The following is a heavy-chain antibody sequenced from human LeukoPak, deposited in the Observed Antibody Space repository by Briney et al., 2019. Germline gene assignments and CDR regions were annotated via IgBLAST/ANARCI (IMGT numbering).Heavy chain of an antibody. CDR2: INHSGST. CDR1: GGSFSGYY. J-gene: IGHJ6*03. Sequence: SETLSLTCAVYGGSFSGYYWSWIRQPPGKGLEWIGEINHSGSTNYNPSLKGRVTITVDTSKNQFSLKLSSVTAADTAVYYCARQRGDCSSTSCSLPSYYYYYMDVWGKGTTVTVSS. CDR3: ARQRGDCSSTSCSLPSYYYYYMDV. D-gene: IGHD2-2*01. V-gene: IGHV4-34*01.